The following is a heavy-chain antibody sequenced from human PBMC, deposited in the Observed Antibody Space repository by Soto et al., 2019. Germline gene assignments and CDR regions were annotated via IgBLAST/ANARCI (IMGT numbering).Heavy chain of an antibody. Sequence: SQTLSLTCTVSGGSISSGGYYCSWIRQHPGKGLEWIGDIYYSGSTYYNPSLKSRVTISVDSSKNQFSLKLSSVTGADRDVYSCARAYDFWSGYGARCYYCGMDVWGQGPWVT. V-gene: IGHV4-31*03. CDR2: IYYSGST. CDR3: ARAYDFWSGYGARCYYCGMDV. CDR1: GGSISSGGYY. D-gene: IGHD3-3*01. J-gene: IGHJ6*02.